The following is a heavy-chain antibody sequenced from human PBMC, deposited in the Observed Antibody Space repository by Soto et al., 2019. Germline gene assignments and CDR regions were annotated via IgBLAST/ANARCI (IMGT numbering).Heavy chain of an antibody. CDR2: IYWNDDK. CDR3: AHRPSGWYLFDY. D-gene: IGHD6-19*01. V-gene: IGHV2-5*01. Sequence: SGPTLVNPTQTLTLTCTFSGFSLSTSGVGGGWIRQPPGKALEWLALIYWNDDKRYSPSLKSRLTITKDTSKNQVVLTMTNMDPVDTATYYCAHRPSGWYLFDYWGQGTLVTVS. J-gene: IGHJ4*02. CDR1: GFSLSTSGVG.